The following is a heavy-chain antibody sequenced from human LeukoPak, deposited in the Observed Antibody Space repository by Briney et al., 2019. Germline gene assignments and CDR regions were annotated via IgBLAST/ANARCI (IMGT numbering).Heavy chain of an antibody. CDR3: ASYYYYGMDV. V-gene: IGHV4-34*01. J-gene: IGHJ6*02. CDR1: GVSFSGYY. CDR2: INHSGST. Sequence: PSETLPLTCAIYGVSFSGYYWSWIRQPPGKGLDWIGEINHSGSTNYNPSLKSRVTISVDTSKNQFSLKLSSVTAADTAVYYCASYYYYGMDVWGQGTTVTVSS.